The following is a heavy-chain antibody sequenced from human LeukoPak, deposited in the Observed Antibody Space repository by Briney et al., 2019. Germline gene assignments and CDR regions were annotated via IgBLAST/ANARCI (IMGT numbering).Heavy chain of an antibody. D-gene: IGHD5-24*01. CDR3: ARGLRGGLDP. Sequence: GGSLRLSCAACGFTFSNYDMHWVRQATGQGLEWVSRIASGGDTNYAGSVKGRFTISRENAKNSLYLQMNSLRAGDTAVYFCARGLRGGLDPWGQGTLVTVSS. V-gene: IGHV3-13*01. CDR1: GFTFSNYD. CDR2: IASGGDT. J-gene: IGHJ5*02.